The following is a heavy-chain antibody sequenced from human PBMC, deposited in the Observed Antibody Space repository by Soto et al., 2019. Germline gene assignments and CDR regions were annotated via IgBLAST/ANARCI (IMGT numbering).Heavy chain of an antibody. D-gene: IGHD6-13*01. CDR2: MNPNSGNT. Sequence: GASVKVSCKASGYTFTSYDINWVRQATGQGLEWLGWMNPNSGNTGYAQKFQGRVTMTRNTSISTAYMELSSLRSEDTAVYYCARVRPIAALISYYYYYGMDVWGQGTTVTVSS. CDR3: ARVRPIAALISYYYYYGMDV. V-gene: IGHV1-8*01. J-gene: IGHJ6*02. CDR1: GYTFTSYD.